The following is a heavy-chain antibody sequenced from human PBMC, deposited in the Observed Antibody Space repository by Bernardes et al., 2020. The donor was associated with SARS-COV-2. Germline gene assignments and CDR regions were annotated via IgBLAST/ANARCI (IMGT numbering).Heavy chain of an antibody. V-gene: IGHV4-59*01. CDR1: GGSISSYY. CDR3: ARYCSSTSCDRSYYYYYYMDV. J-gene: IGHJ6*03. CDR2: IYYSGST. Sequence: SETLSLTCTVSGGSISSYYWSWIRQPPGKGLEWIGYIYYSGSTNYNPSLKSRVTISVDTSKNQFSLKLSSVTAADTAVYYCARYCSSTSCDRSYYYYYYMDVWGKGTTVTVSS. D-gene: IGHD2-2*01.